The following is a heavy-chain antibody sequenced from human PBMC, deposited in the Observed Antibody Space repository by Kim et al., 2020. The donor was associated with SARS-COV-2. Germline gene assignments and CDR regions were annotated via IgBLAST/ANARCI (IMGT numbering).Heavy chain of an antibody. V-gene: IGHV3-74*01. Sequence: GGSLRLSCAASGFTFSSYWMHWVRQAPGKGLVWVSRINSDGSYTSYADSVKGRFTISRDNAKNTLYLQMNSLRAEDTAVYYCARDSSGKGYGLWGQGTLVTVSS. CDR1: GFTFSSYW. CDR2: INSDGSYT. D-gene: IGHD5-12*01. CDR3: ARDSSGKGYGL. J-gene: IGHJ4*02.